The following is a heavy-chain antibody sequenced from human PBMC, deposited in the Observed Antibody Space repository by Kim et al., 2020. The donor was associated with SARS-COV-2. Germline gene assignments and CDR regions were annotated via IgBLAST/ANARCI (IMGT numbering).Heavy chain of an antibody. V-gene: IGHV4-61*02. Sequence: SETLSLTCTVSGGSISSGSFYWSWIRQPAGKGLEWIGRIYTSGSTNYNPSLKSRVTISVDTSKNQFSLKLSSVTAADTAVYYCAGGQPDLQGYWGQGTLVTVSS. CDR2: IYTSGST. CDR1: GGSISSGSFY. J-gene: IGHJ4*02. CDR3: AGGQPDLQGY. D-gene: IGHD4-4*01.